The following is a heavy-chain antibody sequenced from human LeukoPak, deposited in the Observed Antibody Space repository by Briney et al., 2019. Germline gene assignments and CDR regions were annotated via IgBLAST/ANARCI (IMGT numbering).Heavy chain of an antibody. CDR2: IYTSGST. CDR1: GGSISSYY. CDR3: ARDHRGFYSGSGNYYYLDV. J-gene: IGHJ6*03. V-gene: IGHV4-4*07. Sequence: KSSETLSLTCTVSGGSISSYYWSWIRQPAGKGLEWIGRIYTSGSTNYNPSLKSRVTISLDTSKNQFSLKLSSVTAADTAVYYCARDHRGFYSGSGNYYYLDVWGKGTTVTVSS. D-gene: IGHD3-10*01.